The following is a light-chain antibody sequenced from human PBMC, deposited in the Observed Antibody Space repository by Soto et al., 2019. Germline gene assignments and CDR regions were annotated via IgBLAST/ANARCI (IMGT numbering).Light chain of an antibody. Sequence: EIVMTQSPATLPVSPGERATLSCRASQSVTSNLAWYQQKPGQAPRLLIYGASTRATGIPARFSGSGAGTEFTLTISSLQSEDFSVYYCQQYNSWPPLTFGGGTKVDIK. V-gene: IGKV3D-15*01. CDR2: GAS. CDR3: QQYNSWPPLT. CDR1: QSVTSN. J-gene: IGKJ4*01.